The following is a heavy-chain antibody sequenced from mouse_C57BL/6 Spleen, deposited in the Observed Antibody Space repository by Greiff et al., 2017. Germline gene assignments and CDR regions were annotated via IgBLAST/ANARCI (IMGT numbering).Heavy chain of an antibody. D-gene: IGHD1-1*01. CDR3: ARDNYYGSSSWYFDV. CDR1: GYSITSGYD. Sequence: EVKLQESGPGMVKPSQSLSLTCTVTGYSITSGYDWHWIRHFPGNKLEWMGYISYSGSTNYNPSLKSRISITHDTSKNHFFLKLNSVTTEDTATYYCARDNYYGSSSWYFDVWGTGTTVTVSS. CDR2: ISYSGST. J-gene: IGHJ1*03. V-gene: IGHV3-1*01.